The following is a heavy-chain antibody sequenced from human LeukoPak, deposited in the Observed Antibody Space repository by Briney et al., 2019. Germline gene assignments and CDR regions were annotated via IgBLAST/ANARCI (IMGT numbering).Heavy chain of an antibody. CDR3: TRVGYCSGGSCSYYYYGMDV. J-gene: IGHJ6*02. Sequence: GGSLRLSCAVSGFTFSTYSMNWVRQAPGKGLEWVSYISSGSTTIYYPDSVKGRFTISRDNAKNSLYLQMNSLRAEDTAVYYCTRVGYCSGGSCSYYYYGMDVWGQGTTVTVSS. CDR2: ISSGSTTI. D-gene: IGHD2-15*01. CDR1: GFTFSTYS. V-gene: IGHV3-48*04.